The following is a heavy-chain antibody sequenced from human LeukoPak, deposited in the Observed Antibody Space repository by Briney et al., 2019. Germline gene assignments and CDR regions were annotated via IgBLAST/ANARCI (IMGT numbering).Heavy chain of an antibody. CDR1: GFTFSSSA. Sequence: PGGSLRLSCAASGFTFSSSAMSWVRQAPGKGLEWVAVISYDGSNKYYADSVKGRFTISRDNSKNTLYLQMNSLRAEDTAVYYCARDAVMDVWGQGTTVTVSS. V-gene: IGHV3-30*04. CDR2: ISYDGSNK. J-gene: IGHJ6*02. CDR3: ARDAVMDV.